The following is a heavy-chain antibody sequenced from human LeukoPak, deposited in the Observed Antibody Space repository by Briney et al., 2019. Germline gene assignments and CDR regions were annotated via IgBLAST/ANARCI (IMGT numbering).Heavy chain of an antibody. CDR1: GGSISSYY. D-gene: IGHD6-25*01. CDR2: IYYSGST. CDR3: ARGDGSGWFGY. Sequence: SETLSLTCTVSGGSISSYYWSWIRQPPGKGLEWIGYIYYSGSTNYNPSLKSRVTISVDTSKNQFSLKLSSVTAADTAVYYCARGDGSGWFGYWGQGTLVTVSS. V-gene: IGHV4-59*01. J-gene: IGHJ4*02.